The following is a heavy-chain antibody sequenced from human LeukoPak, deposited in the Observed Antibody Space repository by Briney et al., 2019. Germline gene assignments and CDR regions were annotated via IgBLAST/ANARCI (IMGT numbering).Heavy chain of an antibody. J-gene: IGHJ5*01. CDR2: IYYTGST. D-gene: IGHD3-10*01. CDR1: GVSISRYW. CDR3: ARHGEHYYGSGAYYNRWFDS. Sequence: PSETLSLTCSVSGVSISRYWWSWIRQTPGKGLEWIGYIYYTGSTNYNSSLKSRVTISVDTSKNLFSLRLTSVTAADTAVYYCARHGEHYYGSGAYYNRWFDSWGQGTLVTVSS. V-gene: IGHV4-59*08.